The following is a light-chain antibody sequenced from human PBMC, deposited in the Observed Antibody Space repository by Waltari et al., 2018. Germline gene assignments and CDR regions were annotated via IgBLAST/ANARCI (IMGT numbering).Light chain of an antibody. CDR1: SSDVGSYNL. CDR3: CSYAGSSTVV. J-gene: IGLJ2*01. V-gene: IGLV2-23*02. CDR2: EVS. Sequence: QSALTQPASVSGSPGQSITISCTGTSSDVGSYNLVSWYQQHPGKAPKLLIDEVSKRPSGVSNRFSGSNSGNTASLTSSGLQAEDEADYYCCSYAGSSTVVFGGGTKLTVL.